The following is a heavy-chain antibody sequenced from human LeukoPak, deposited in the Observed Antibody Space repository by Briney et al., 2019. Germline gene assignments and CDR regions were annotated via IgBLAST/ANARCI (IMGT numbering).Heavy chain of an antibody. D-gene: IGHD3-22*01. CDR3: ARGGSYYDSSGHHFDY. CDR2: IYSAGST. J-gene: IGHJ4*02. Sequence: GGSLRLSCAASGFTASSNYMSWVRQTPGKGLEWVSGIYSAGSTYYADSVKGRFTTSRNNSKNTLYIQMNSLRAEDTAVYYCARGGSYYDSSGHHFDYWGQGTLVTVSS. V-gene: IGHV3-53*01. CDR1: GFTASSNY.